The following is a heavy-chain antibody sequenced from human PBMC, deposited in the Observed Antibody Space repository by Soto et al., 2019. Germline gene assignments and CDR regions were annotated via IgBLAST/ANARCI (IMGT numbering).Heavy chain of an antibody. CDR1: GFPFSIYA. V-gene: IGHV3-48*02. CDR2: IGGRSSPI. CDR3: ARGNRVVITAVDYYYGMDV. Sequence: EVQVVESGGGLAQPGGSLRLSCAASGFPFSIYAMNWVRLAPGKGLEWISYIGGRSSPIYYADSVKGRFTIARDNAQNSVFLLMNSLRDEDTAVYFCARGNRVVITAVDYYYGMDVWGQGTTVTVSS. J-gene: IGHJ6*02. D-gene: IGHD3-22*01.